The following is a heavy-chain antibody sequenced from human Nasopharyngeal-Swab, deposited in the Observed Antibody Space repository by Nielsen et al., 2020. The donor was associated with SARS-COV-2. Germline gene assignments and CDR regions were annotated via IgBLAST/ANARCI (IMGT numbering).Heavy chain of an antibody. D-gene: IGHD3-3*01. CDR3: ASPFGVPGYYYYGMDV. CDR1: GFTFSSYS. V-gene: IGHV3-21*04. J-gene: IGHJ6*02. CDR2: ISSSSSYI. Sequence: GESLKISCAASGFTFSSYSMNWVRQAPGKGLEWVSSISSSSSYIYYADSVKGRFTISRDNAKNSLYLQMNSLRAEDTAVYYCASPFGVPGYYYYGMDVWGQGTTVTVSS.